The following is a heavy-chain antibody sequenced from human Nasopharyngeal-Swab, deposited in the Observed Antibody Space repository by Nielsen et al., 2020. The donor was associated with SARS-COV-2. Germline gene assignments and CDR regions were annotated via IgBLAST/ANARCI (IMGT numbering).Heavy chain of an antibody. D-gene: IGHD3-10*01. Sequence: GESLKISCAASGFTFSSYAMSWVRQAPGKGLEWVSAISGSGGSTYYADSVKGRFTISRDNSKNALYLQMNSLRAEDTAVYYCAKASGYIGELLYYYCYMDVWGKWTTVTVSS. V-gene: IGHV3-23*01. CDR2: ISGSGGST. J-gene: IGHJ6*03. CDR1: GFTFSSYA. CDR3: AKASGYIGELLYYYCYMDV.